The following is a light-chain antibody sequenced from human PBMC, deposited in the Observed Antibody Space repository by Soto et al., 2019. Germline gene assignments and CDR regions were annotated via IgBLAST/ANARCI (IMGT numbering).Light chain of an antibody. J-gene: IGKJ5*01. CDR3: QQRCDPPIT. Sequence: DIQLTQSPSFLSPSIGESVTITCRASQVISTSLAWYQVKPGKAPKLLIYAASTLESGVPSRFSATMSGTEFSLTITSLQPDDFATYYCQQRCDPPITFGKGTRLEIK. CDR1: QVISTS. V-gene: IGKV1-9*01. CDR2: AAS.